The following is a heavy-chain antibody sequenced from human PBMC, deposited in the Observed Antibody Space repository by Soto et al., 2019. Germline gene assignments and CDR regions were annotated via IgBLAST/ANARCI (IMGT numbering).Heavy chain of an antibody. CDR3: ARSFSGPTVTALYFDY. V-gene: IGHV4-59*01. D-gene: IGHD4-17*01. J-gene: IGHJ4*02. CDR1: GGSISSYY. Sequence: SETLSLTCTVSGGSISSYYWSWIRQPPGKGLEWIGYIYYSGSTNYNPSLKSRVTISVDTSKNQFSLKLSSVTAADTAVYYCARSFSGPTVTALYFDYWGQGTLVTVSS. CDR2: IYYSGST.